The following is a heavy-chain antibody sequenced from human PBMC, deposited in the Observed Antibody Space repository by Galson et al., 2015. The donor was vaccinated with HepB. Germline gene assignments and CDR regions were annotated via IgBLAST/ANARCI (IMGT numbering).Heavy chain of an antibody. D-gene: IGHD4-17*01. J-gene: IGHJ4*02. Sequence: SLRLSCAASGFTFSSYGMHWVRQAPGKGLEWVAVISYDGSNKYYADSVKGRFTISRDNSKNTLYLQMNSLRAEDTAVYYCAGRDYGDYHYFDYWGQGTLVTVSS. CDR1: GFTFSSYG. CDR3: AGRDYGDYHYFDY. CDR2: ISYDGSNK. V-gene: IGHV3-30*03.